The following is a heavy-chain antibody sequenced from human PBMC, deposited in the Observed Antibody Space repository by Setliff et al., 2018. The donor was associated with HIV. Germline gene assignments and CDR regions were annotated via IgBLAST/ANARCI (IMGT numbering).Heavy chain of an antibody. CDR3: ARAEGLIFGVEEGAFDI. D-gene: IGHD3-3*01. V-gene: IGHV4-31*03. CDR1: GGSISSGGYY. Sequence: PSETLSLTCTVSGGSISSGGYYWSWIRQHPGKGLEWIGYIYYSGSTYYNPSLKSRVTISVGTSKNQFSLKLSSVTAADTAVYYCARAEGLIFGVEEGAFDIWGQGTMVTVSS. CDR2: IYYSGST. J-gene: IGHJ3*02.